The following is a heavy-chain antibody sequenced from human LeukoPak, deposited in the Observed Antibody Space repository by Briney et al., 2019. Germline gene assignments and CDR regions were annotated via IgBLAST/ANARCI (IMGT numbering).Heavy chain of an antibody. D-gene: IGHD5-12*01. V-gene: IGHV3-30*02. CDR1: GLTFSSYA. Sequence: GGSLRLSCAASGLTFSSYAMHWVRQAPGKGLEWVAFIRYDGSNRYYADSVKGRFTISRDNAKNSLYLQMNSLRAEDTAVYYCARVGVLYSGYDYFDYWGQGTLVTVSS. J-gene: IGHJ4*02. CDR2: IRYDGSNR. CDR3: ARVGVLYSGYDYFDY.